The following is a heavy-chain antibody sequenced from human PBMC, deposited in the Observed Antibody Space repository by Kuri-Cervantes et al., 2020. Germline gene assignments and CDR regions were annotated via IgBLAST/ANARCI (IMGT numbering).Heavy chain of an antibody. CDR3: AKSISTWPLDV. V-gene: IGHV3-30*02. D-gene: IGHD2-2*01. Sequence: GESLKISCAASGFTFSDYYMSWIRQAPGKGLEWVAFIRSDGRNQFYADSVRVRFTISRANSRNTLYLQMNSLRPNDTGVYYCAKSISTWPLDVWGKGTTVTVSS. CDR1: GFTFSDYY. J-gene: IGHJ6*04. CDR2: IRSDGRNQ.